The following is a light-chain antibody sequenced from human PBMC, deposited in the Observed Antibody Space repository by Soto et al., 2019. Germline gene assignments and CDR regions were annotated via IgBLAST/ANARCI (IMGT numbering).Light chain of an antibody. CDR2: DAS. V-gene: IGKV3-11*01. CDR1: QSVSSY. CDR3: QQRSNWPPWT. Sequence: EIVLTQSPATLSLSPGERATLSCRASQSVSSYLAWYQQKPGQAPRLLIYDASNRATGIPARFSGSGSGTDFTLTIISLEPQDSAVYYCQQRSNWPPWTFGQGTKVETK. J-gene: IGKJ1*01.